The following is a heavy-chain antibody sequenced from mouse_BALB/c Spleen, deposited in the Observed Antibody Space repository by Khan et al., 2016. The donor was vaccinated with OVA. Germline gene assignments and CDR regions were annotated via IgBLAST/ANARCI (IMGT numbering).Heavy chain of an antibody. CDR1: GYTFTASY. CDR3: GRRNYFGYTFAC. CDR2: TPPGSGDT. D-gene: IGHD1-2*01. V-gene: IGHV1-77*01. J-gene: IGHJ3*01. Sequence: QIPLVESGPELARPGASVNLSCTASGYTFTASYINWVKQSSGQGIELIGETPPGSGDTYYYEQFKGKLTTTSDTSSSTAYMQLSNLTTEAYAVSFCGRRNYFGYTFACWGGGTLVTVSA.